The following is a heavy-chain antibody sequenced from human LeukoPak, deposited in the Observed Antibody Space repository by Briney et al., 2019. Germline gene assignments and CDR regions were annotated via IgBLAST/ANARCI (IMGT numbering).Heavy chain of an antibody. CDR1: GGSFSGYY. Sequence: SETLSLTCAVYGGSFSGYYWSWIRQPPGKGLEWIGEINHSGSTNYNPSLTSRVTISVDTSKNQFSLKLSSVTAADTAVYYCARGFTAAGTLYYYYYYMDVWGKGTTVTVSS. CDR2: INHSGST. J-gene: IGHJ6*03. D-gene: IGHD6-13*01. V-gene: IGHV4-34*01. CDR3: ARGFTAAGTLYYYYYYMDV.